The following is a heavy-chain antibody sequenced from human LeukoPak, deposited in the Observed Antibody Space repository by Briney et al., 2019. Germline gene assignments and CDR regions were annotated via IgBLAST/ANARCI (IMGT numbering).Heavy chain of an antibody. CDR2: IYADGNT. V-gene: IGHV3-53*01. J-gene: IGHJ4*02. D-gene: IGHD4-17*01. CDR1: GFTVNTNY. CDR3: ARDSYGDANFDS. Sequence: GGSLRLSCAASGFTVNTNYMTWVRQAPGRGLEWVSFIYADGNTYYADSVKGRFTISRDISKNAVYLQMNSLRAEDTAVYYCARDSYGDANFDSWGQGTLVTVSS.